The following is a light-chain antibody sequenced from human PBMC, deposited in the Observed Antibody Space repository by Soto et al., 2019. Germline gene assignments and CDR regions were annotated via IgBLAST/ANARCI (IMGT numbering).Light chain of an antibody. Sequence: DIQMTQSPSPLSASVGDRVTITCPASQDISSYLNWYQQKPGKAPKLLIYDASSLETGVPSRFSRSGSGTDFPFTISSLQPEDIATCYCQQYDKLPLRCGGGTKVEIK. V-gene: IGKV1-33*01. CDR1: QDISSY. CDR3: QQYDKLPLR. CDR2: DAS. J-gene: IGKJ4*02.